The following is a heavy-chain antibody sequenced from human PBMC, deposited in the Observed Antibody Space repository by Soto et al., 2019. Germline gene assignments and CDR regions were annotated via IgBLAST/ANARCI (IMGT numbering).Heavy chain of an antibody. CDR2: INAGNGNT. D-gene: IGHD5-12*01. CDR1: GYTFTIYG. CDR3: ARVDDGYDQSGMDV. V-gene: IGHV1-3*01. Sequence: ASVKVSCKASGYTFTIYGMNWVRQAPGQRLECLGWINAGNGNTKYSQKFQGRVTISRDTSATAVYLELSSLKYEDTAVYYCARVDDGYDQSGMDVWGQGTTVTVSS. J-gene: IGHJ6*02.